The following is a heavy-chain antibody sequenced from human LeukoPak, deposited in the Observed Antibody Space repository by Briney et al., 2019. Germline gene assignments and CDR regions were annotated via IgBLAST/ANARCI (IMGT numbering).Heavy chain of an antibody. CDR2: IYYSGST. CDR3: AREFSGTSIAARVFDS. J-gene: IGHJ4*02. V-gene: IGHV4-39*02. CDR1: GGSISSSSYY. D-gene: IGHD6-6*01. Sequence: PSETLSLTCTVSGGSISSSSYYWGWIRQPPGKGLEWIGSIYYSGSTYYNPSLKSRVTISVDTSKNQFSLKLSSVTAADTAVYYCAREFSGTSIAARVFDSWGQGTLVTVSS.